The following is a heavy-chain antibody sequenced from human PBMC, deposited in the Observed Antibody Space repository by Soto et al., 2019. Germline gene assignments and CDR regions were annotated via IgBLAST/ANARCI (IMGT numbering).Heavy chain of an antibody. CDR1: GASISGFY. Sequence: PSETLSLTCTVSGASISGFYWSWIRKSAGKGLEWSGRIYATGTTDYNPSLKSRVMMSVDTSKKQFSLKLRSVTAADTAVYYCVRDGTKTLRDWFDPWGQGSSVTAPQ. J-gene: IGHJ5*02. CDR2: IYATGTT. V-gene: IGHV4-4*07. CDR3: VRDGTKTLRDWFDP. D-gene: IGHD1-1*01.